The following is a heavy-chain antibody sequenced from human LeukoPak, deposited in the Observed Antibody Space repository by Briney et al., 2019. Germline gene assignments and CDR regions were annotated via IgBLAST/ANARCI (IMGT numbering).Heavy chain of an antibody. CDR1: GFTFSNYW. V-gene: IGHV3-74*01. CDR3: VRDTFSPDAFDI. CDR2: INSDGSST. Sequence: GGSLRLSCAASGFTFSNYWMHWVRQAPGKGLVWLSRINSDGSSTSYADSVKGRFTISRDNAKNTLYVQMNSLRDEDTAVYYCVRDTFSPDAFDIWGQGTMVTVSS. J-gene: IGHJ3*02. D-gene: IGHD3-16*01.